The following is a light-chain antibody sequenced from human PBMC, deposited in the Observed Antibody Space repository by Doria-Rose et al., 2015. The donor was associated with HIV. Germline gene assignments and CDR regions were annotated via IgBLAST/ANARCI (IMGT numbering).Light chain of an antibody. Sequence: EIVLTQSPGTLSLSPGERATLSCRASQSVSANYLAWYQQRPGQSPRLLIYGASSRASDIPDRFSGCGSGTDFTLTISRLEPEDFAVYYCHQYASSRTFGQGTKVEIK. J-gene: IGKJ1*01. CDR2: GAS. CDR1: QSVSANY. CDR3: HQYASSRT. V-gene: IGKV3-20*01.